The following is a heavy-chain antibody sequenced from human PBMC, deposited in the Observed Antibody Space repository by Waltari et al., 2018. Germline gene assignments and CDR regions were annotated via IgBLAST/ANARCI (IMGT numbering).Heavy chain of an antibody. Sequence: QVQLQESGPGLVKPSETLSPTCTVSGGSISSYYWSWIRQPPGKGLEWIGYIYYSVSTNYNPSLKSRVTISVDTSKNQFSLKLSSVTAADTAVYYCARRGMYSGSYYGDGMDVWGQGTTVTVSS. CDR1: GGSISSYY. CDR3: ARRGMYSGSYYGDGMDV. CDR2: IYYSVST. D-gene: IGHD1-26*01. J-gene: IGHJ6*02. V-gene: IGHV4-59*08.